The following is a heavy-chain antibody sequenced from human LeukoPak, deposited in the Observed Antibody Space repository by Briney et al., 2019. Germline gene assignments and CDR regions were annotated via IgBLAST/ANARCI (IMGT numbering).Heavy chain of an antibody. J-gene: IGHJ5*02. Sequence: SETLSLTCTVFGGSISSYYWSWIRQPPGKGLEWIGYIYYRGSTNYNPSLKSRVTISVDTSKNQFSLKLSSVTAADTAVYYCARTTYSSGWYADHNWFDPWGQGTLVTVSS. V-gene: IGHV4-59*01. CDR1: GGSISSYY. D-gene: IGHD6-19*01. CDR2: IYYRGST. CDR3: ARTTYSSGWYADHNWFDP.